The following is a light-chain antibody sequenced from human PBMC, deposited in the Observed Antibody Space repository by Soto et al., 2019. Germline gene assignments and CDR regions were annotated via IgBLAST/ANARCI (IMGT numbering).Light chain of an antibody. J-gene: IGLJ1*01. CDR1: SSDIGAYDH. V-gene: IGLV2-14*01. CDR3: ISYTVSRSYV. CDR2: SVS. Sequence: QSALTQPASVSGSPGQSITISCSGTSSDIGAYDHVAWFQQFPGKTPKLIIYSVSNRPSGVSYRVSGSKSGNTGSLTISGLQAEDEADYYCISYTVSRSYVFGTGTKVTVL.